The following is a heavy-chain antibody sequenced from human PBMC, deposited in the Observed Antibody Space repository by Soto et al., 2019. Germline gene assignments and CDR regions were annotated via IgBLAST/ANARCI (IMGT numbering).Heavy chain of an antibody. J-gene: IGHJ4*02. CDR3: AAGGGLPRYY. D-gene: IGHD5-12*01. Sequence: QLQLQESGSGLVKPSQTLSLTCAVSGGSISSGGYSWSWIRQPPGKGLEWIGYIYHSGSTYYNPSRKSRVNISVDRAKNQLSLKLSSVTAADTAVYYCAAGGGLPRYYWGQGTLVTVSS. CDR1: GGSISSGGYS. V-gene: IGHV4-30-2*01. CDR2: IYHSGST.